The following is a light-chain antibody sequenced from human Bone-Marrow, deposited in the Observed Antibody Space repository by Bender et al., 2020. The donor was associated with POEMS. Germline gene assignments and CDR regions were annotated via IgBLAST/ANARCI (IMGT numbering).Light chain of an antibody. CDR1: SSDVGGYNY. V-gene: IGLV2-11*01. CDR2: DVS. J-gene: IGLJ3*02. Sequence: QSALTQPRSVSGSPGQSVTISCTGTSSDVGGYNYVSWYQQHPGKAPKLLIYDVSDRPSGVSNRFSGSKSGNTASLTISGLQAEDEAHYYCCSYAGSYTFFVFGGGTKLTVL. CDR3: CSYAGSYTFFV.